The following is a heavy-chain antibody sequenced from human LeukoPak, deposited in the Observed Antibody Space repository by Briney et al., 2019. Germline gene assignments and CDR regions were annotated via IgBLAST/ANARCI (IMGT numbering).Heavy chain of an antibody. D-gene: IGHD3-22*01. V-gene: IGHV3-30*04. CDR2: ISYDGSNK. CDR1: GFTFSSYA. Sequence: PGGSLRLSCAASGFTFSSYAMHWVRQAPGKGLEWVAVISYDGSNKYYADSVKGRFTISRDNSKNTLYLQMNSLRAKDTAVYYCASPDSSGYYYVTNWGQGTLVTVSS. J-gene: IGHJ4*02. CDR3: ASPDSSGYYYVTN.